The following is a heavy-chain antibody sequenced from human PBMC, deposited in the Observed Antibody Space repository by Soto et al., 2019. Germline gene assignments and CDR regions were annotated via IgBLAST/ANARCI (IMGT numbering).Heavy chain of an antibody. D-gene: IGHD3-22*01. Sequence: SGPTLVNPTETLTLTCTVSGFSLSNPRMGVSWIRQPPGKALEWLAHIFSNDEKSYSTSLKSRLTISRDTSKSQVVLTMTNMDPVDTATYYCARIQRISMIVVSKPYFDYWGQGALVTVSS. V-gene: IGHV2-26*01. CDR1: GFSLSNPRMG. CDR3: ARIQRISMIVVSKPYFDY. J-gene: IGHJ4*02. CDR2: IFSNDEK.